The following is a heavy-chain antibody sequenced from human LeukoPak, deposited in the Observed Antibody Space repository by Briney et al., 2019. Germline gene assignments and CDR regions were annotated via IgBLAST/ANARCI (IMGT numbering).Heavy chain of an antibody. J-gene: IGHJ4*02. D-gene: IGHD5-18*01. V-gene: IGHV3-21*01. CDR1: GFTFSSYS. Sequence: GGSLRLSCAASGFTFSSYSMNWVRQAPGKGLEWVSSISSSSSYIYYADSVKGRFTISRDNAKNSLYLQMNCLRAEDTAVYYCARFQDTAMAYFDYWGQGTLVTVSS. CDR2: ISSSSSYI. CDR3: ARFQDTAMAYFDY.